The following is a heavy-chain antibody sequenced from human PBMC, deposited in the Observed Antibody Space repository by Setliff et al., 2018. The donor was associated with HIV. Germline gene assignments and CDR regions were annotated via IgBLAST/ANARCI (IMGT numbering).Heavy chain of an antibody. CDR1: GYTFTGYY. J-gene: IGHJ4*02. V-gene: IGHV1-46*01. Sequence: ASVKVSCKASGYTFTGYYVHWVRQAPGQGLEWMGILNPSGDSTAYAQKFQGRVTMTRDTSTSTVYMELSSLKSDDTAVYYCARGRYHGFGSYGDSWGQGTLVTVSS. CDR3: ARGRYHGFGSYGDS. CDR2: LNPSGDST. D-gene: IGHD3-10*01.